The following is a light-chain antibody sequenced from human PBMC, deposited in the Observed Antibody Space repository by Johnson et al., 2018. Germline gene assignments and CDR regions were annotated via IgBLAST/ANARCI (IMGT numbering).Light chain of an antibody. J-gene: IGLJ1*01. Sequence: QSVLTQPPSVSAAPGQKVTISCSGSSSNIGNNYVSWYQQLPGTAPKLLIYETNKRPSGIPDRFSGSKSGTSATLDITGLRPGDAADYYCGTWDSSLSAGNVFGTGTKVTVL. CDR2: ETN. V-gene: IGLV1-51*02. CDR1: SSNIGNNY. CDR3: GTWDSSLSAGNV.